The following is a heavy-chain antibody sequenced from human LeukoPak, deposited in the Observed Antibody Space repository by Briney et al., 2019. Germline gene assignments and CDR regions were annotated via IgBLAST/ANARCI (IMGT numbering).Heavy chain of an antibody. CDR2: INPNSGGT. J-gene: IGHJ4*02. CDR1: GYTFTGYY. CDR3: ARSPRGDIVVVPAVYDY. V-gene: IGHV1-2*02. D-gene: IGHD2-2*01. Sequence: GASVKVSCKASGYTFTGYYMHWVRQAPGQGLEWMGWINPNSGGTNYAQKFQGRVTMTRDTSISTAYMELSRLRSDDTAVYYCARSPRGDIVVVPAVYDYWGQGTLVTVSS.